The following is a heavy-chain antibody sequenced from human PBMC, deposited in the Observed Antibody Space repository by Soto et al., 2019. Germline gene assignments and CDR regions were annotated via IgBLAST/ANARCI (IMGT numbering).Heavy chain of an antibody. Sequence: VQLQQSGPGLVKPSETLSLTCTVSGGSITGYYWSWIRQSPGKGLELIGYIHYSGSTNYNPSLKSRVTISVDTSKNQLSLKLSSVTAADTAVHYCGRGSAAGTKSPFDYWGEGTLVTVSS. CDR2: IHYSGST. V-gene: IGHV4-59*01. CDR1: GGSITGYY. CDR3: GRGSAAGTKSPFDY. D-gene: IGHD6-13*01. J-gene: IGHJ4*02.